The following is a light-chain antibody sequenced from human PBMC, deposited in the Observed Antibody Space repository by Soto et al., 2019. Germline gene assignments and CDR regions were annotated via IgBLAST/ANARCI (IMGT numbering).Light chain of an antibody. Sequence: EIVLTQSPATLSLSPGERATLSCRASQSVSTYLAWDQQKLGQAPRLLIYDASSRATGIPARFSGSGSGTDFAHTISSLEPEDFAVYYCQQRSNWPRYTFGQGIKLEIK. CDR3: QQRSNWPRYT. CDR2: DAS. J-gene: IGKJ2*01. V-gene: IGKV3-11*01. CDR1: QSVSTY.